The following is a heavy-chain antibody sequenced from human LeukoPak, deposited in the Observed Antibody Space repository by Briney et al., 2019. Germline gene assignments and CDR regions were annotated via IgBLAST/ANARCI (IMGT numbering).Heavy chain of an antibody. CDR1: GFTFSSYA. CDR2: ISYDGSNK. CDR3: ARDAQWLVFDY. D-gene: IGHD6-19*01. V-gene: IGHV3-30-3*01. Sequence: GRSLRLSCAASGFTFSSYAMHWVRQAPGKGLEWVAVISYDGSNKYYADSVKGRFTISRDNSKNTWYLQMNSLRAEDTAVYYCARDAQWLVFDYWGQGTLVTVSS. J-gene: IGHJ4*02.